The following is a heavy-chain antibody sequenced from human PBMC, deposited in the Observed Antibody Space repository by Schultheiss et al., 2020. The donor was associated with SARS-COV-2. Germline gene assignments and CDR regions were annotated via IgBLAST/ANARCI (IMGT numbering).Heavy chain of an antibody. CDR1: GGTFSSYA. Sequence: ASVKVSCKASGGTFSSYAISWVRRAPGQGLEWVGRINPKTGATNYAQKFQARVTMTRETSITTAYMELSGLRSDDTAVYYCARDRDYYEWGQGTLVTVSS. V-gene: IGHV1-2*06. J-gene: IGHJ4*02. D-gene: IGHD3-22*01. CDR3: ARDRDYYE. CDR2: INPKTGAT.